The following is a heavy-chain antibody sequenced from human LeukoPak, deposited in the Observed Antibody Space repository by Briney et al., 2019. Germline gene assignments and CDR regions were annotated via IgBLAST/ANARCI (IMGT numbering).Heavy chain of an antibody. V-gene: IGHV3-23*01. Sequence: GGSLRLSCAASRFTFSGYAMTWVRQAPGKGLEWVSVIGGNGDGTYYADSVKGRFTISRDNSKNTLYLQMNSLRAEDTAVYYCAKGYDFWSGGIDYWGQGTPVTVSS. CDR3: AKGYDFWSGGIDY. CDR1: RFTFSGYA. CDR2: IGGNGDGT. J-gene: IGHJ4*02. D-gene: IGHD3-3*01.